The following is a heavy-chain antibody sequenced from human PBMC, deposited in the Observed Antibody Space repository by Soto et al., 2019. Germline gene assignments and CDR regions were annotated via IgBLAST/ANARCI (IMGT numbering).Heavy chain of an antibody. J-gene: IGHJ4*02. D-gene: IGHD3-9*01. CDR1: GDSINNYY. V-gene: IGHV4-59*01. Sequence: PSETVSLTCTVSGDSINNYYWGCIRQPPGKGLEWIGCIYYSGDPKYNPSLEIRVTMSVDTSKNQFSLKLRSVTAADTAVYYCARDGDNSVWGQGTLVTVS. CDR2: IYYSGDP. CDR3: ARDGDNSV.